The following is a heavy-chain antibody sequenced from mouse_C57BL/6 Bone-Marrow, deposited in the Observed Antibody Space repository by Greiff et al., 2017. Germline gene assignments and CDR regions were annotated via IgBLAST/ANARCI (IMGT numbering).Heavy chain of an antibody. J-gene: IGHJ4*01. Sequence: EVQVVASGGGLVKPGGSLKLSCAASGFTFSDYGMHWVRQAPEKGLEWVAYISSGSSTISYADTVKGRFTISRDNAKNTLFLQMTSLRSEDTAMYYCARTITTVVAPYAMDYWGQGTSGTVSS. D-gene: IGHD1-1*01. CDR1: GFTFSDYG. CDR3: ARTITTVVAPYAMDY. V-gene: IGHV5-17*01. CDR2: ISSGSSTI.